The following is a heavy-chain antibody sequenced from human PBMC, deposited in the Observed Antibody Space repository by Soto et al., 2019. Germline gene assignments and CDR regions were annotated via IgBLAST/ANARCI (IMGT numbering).Heavy chain of an antibody. Sequence: ASVKVSCKASGYIFVNYGIAWVRQAPGQGLEWMGWISPYTGNTHSATKVQGRLTMATDTSTSTAYMDLGSLTSDDTAVYYCVMVDNYVTPTPQDVWGQGTTVTVSS. CDR3: VMVDNYVTPTPQDV. V-gene: IGHV1-18*01. D-gene: IGHD3-16*01. J-gene: IGHJ6*02. CDR1: GYIFVNYG. CDR2: ISPYTGNT.